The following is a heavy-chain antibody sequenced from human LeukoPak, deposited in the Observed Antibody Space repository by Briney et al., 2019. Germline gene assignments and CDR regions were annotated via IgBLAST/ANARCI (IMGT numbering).Heavy chain of an antibody. CDR3: ARQGRNTAAAGTLDY. J-gene: IGHJ4*02. D-gene: IGHD6-13*01. CDR1: GGSISSGSYY. CDR2: IYTSGST. Sequence: PSQTLSLTCTVSGGSISSGSYYWSWIRQPAGKGLEWIGRIYTSGSTNYNPSPKSRVTISVDTSKNQFSLKLSSVTAADTAVYYCARQGRNTAAAGTLDYWGQGTLVTVSS. V-gene: IGHV4-61*02.